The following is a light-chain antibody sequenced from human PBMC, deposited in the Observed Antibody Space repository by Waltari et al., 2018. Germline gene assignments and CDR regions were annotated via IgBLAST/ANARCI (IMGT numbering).Light chain of an antibody. CDR3: QKYESLPAT. J-gene: IGKJ1*01. CDR2: ETY. CDR1: QSVGKY. V-gene: IGKV3-20*01. Sequence: EIVLTKSPGTLSLSPGEIATLSCRASQSVGKYLTWYQQKPGQAPRLLIYETYRRATGTPDRFSGSGSGTDFSLTISRLEPEDFAVYYCQKYESLPATFGQGTTVEIK.